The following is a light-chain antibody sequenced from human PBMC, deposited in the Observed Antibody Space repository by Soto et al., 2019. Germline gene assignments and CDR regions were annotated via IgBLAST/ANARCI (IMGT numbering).Light chain of an antibody. V-gene: IGKV3-15*01. J-gene: IGKJ1*01. CDR2: GAS. CDR3: QHYHNWPPWT. CDR1: QSVNSN. Sequence: VMTQSPATLSVSPGERATLSCRASQSVNSNLAWYQQKPGQAPRLPIFGASTRATGIPARFSGSGSGTEFTLTISSLQSEDFAVYYCQHYHNWPPWTFGQGTKVEIK.